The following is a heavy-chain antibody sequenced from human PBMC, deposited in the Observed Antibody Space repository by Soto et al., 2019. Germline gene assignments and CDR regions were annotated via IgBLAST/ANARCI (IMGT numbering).Heavy chain of an antibody. V-gene: IGHV4-39*01. Sequence: QLQLHESGPGLVKPSETLSLTCTVSGSSISSRVYYWGWIRQPPGNGLEWIGSIYYSGNTYYNSSLKSRVIISVATSDNQLALKLSYVTAADTAVYYCARSIELRYFDYWGRGTLVTVSS. J-gene: IGHJ4*02. CDR2: IYYSGNT. CDR3: ARSIELRYFDY. D-gene: IGHD3-16*01. CDR1: GSSISSRVYY.